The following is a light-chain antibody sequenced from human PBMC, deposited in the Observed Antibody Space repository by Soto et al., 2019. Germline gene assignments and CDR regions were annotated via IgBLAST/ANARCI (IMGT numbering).Light chain of an antibody. J-gene: IGLJ7*01. Sequence: QSALTQPASVSGSPGQSITISCTGTSSDDGGYNYVSWYQQHPGKAPKLIIYDVSNRPSGVSTRFSGSRSGNTASLTISGLQAEDEANYFCSSYSSTNTLGVFGGGTQLTVL. CDR3: SSYSSTNTLGV. CDR1: SSDDGGYNY. V-gene: IGLV2-14*01. CDR2: DVS.